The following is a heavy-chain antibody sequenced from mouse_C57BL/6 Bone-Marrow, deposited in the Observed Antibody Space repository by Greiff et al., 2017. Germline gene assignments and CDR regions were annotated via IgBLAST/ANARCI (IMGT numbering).Heavy chain of an antibody. CDR1: GYTFTSYW. CDR3: ATTVWSY. J-gene: IGHJ2*01. V-gene: IGHV1-7*01. CDR2: INPSSGYT. D-gene: IGHD1-1*01. Sequence: VQRVESGAELAKPGASVKLSCKASGYTFTSYWMHWVKQRPGQGLEWIGYINPSSGYTKYNQKFKDKATLTADKSSSTAYMQLSSLTYDDSAVYYCATTVWSYWGQGTTLTVSS.